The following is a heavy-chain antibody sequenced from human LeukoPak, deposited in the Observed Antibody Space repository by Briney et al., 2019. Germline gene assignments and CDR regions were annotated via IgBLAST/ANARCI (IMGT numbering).Heavy chain of an antibody. V-gene: IGHV3-7*01. CDR3: ARLHCGGDCYPGYIDY. Sequence: GGSLRLSCAASGFTFSSYAMSWVRQAPGKGLEWVANIKQDGSEKYYVDSVKGRFTISRDNAKNSLYLQMNSLRAEDTAVYYCARLHCGGDCYPGYIDYWGQGTLVTVSS. J-gene: IGHJ4*02. CDR2: IKQDGSEK. CDR1: GFTFSSYA. D-gene: IGHD2-21*02.